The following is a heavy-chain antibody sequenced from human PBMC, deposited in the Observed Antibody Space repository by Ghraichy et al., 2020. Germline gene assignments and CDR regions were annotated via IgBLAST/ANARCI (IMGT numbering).Heavy chain of an antibody. J-gene: IGHJ3*02. Sequence: GGSLRLSCAASGFTFGDYAIHWVRQIPGEGLEWVSGISWNSANLGYADSVKGRFTVSRDNAENFLYLQINSLRAEDTALYYCAKDHDNGLGSWAFDMWGQGIMVTVSS. CDR1: GFTFGDYA. CDR3: AKDHDNGLGSWAFDM. V-gene: IGHV3-9*01. D-gene: IGHD1-1*01. CDR2: ISWNSANL.